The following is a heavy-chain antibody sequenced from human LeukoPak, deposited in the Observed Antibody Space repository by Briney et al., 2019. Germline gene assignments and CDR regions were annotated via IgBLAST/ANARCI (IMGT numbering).Heavy chain of an antibody. V-gene: IGHV4-34*01. CDR2: INHSGST. J-gene: IGHJ4*02. Sequence: SETLSLTCGVYGGXFSGYYCSWIRQPPGKGLEWIGEINHSGSTNYNPSLKSRVTISVDTSKNQFSLKLSSVTAADTAVYYCARGTHDTQNKPVGATDFDYWGQGTLVTVSS. CDR3: ARGTHDTQNKPVGATDFDY. CDR1: GGXFSGYY. D-gene: IGHD1-26*01.